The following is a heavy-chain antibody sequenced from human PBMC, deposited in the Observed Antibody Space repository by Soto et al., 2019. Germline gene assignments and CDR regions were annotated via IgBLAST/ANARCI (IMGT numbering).Heavy chain of an antibody. Sequence: SVKVSCKASGGTFSSYAISWVRQAPGQGLEWMGGIIPIFGTANYAQKFQGRVTINADESTSTAYMKLSSLRSEDTAVYYCASALVPAADGELWYGEHFDYWGQGTLVTVSS. V-gene: IGHV1-69*13. J-gene: IGHJ4*02. CDR3: ASALVPAADGELWYGEHFDY. D-gene: IGHD2-2*01. CDR2: IIPIFGTA. CDR1: GGTFSSYA.